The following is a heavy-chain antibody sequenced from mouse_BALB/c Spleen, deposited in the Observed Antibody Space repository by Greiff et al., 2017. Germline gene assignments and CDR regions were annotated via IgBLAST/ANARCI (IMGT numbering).Heavy chain of an antibody. Sequence: EVQLQQSGAELVKPGASVKLSCTASGFNIKDTYMHWVKQRPEQGLEWIGRIDPANGNTKYDPKFQGKATITADTSSNTAYLQLSSLTSEDTAVYYCARITTVVATGAMDYWGQGTSVTVSS. CDR3: ARITTVVATGAMDY. D-gene: IGHD1-1*01. V-gene: IGHV14-3*02. CDR1: GFNIKDTY. CDR2: IDPANGNT. J-gene: IGHJ4*01.